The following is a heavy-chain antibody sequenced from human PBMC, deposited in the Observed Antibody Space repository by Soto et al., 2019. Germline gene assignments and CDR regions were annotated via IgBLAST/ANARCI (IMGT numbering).Heavy chain of an antibody. CDR2: IIPILGIA. Sequence: QVQLVQSGAEVKKPGSSVKVSCKASGGTFSSYTISWVRQAPGQGLEWMGRIIPILGIANYAQKFQGRVTITADKSTSTAYMELSSLRSEDTAVYYCASGDSDIWWFDPWGQGTLVTVSS. J-gene: IGHJ5*02. CDR1: GGTFSSYT. CDR3: ASGDSDIWWFDP. V-gene: IGHV1-69*02. D-gene: IGHD7-27*01.